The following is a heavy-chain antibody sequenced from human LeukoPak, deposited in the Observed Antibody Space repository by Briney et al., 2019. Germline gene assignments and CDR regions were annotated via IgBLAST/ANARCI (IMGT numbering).Heavy chain of an antibody. CDR1: GGSISSSSYY. CDR3: ARAFYPGYYSYMAV. Sequence: SETLSLTCTVSGGSISSSSYYWGWIRQPPGKGLEWIGSIYYSGRTYYNPSLKSRVTISVDTSKNQFTLKLSSVTAADTAVYYCARAFYPGYYSYMAVWGKGTTVTVSS. CDR2: IYYSGRT. V-gene: IGHV4-39*06. J-gene: IGHJ6*03. D-gene: IGHD3-3*02.